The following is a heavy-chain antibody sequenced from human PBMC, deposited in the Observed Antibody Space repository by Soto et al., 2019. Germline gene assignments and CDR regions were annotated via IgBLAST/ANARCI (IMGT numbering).Heavy chain of an antibody. Sequence: ASVKVSCKASGYTFTSYAMHWVRQAPGQRLEWMGWINAGNGNTKYSQKFQGRVTITGDTSASTAYMELSSLRSEDTAVYYCAQTTLFSGPYGMDVWGQGTTVTVSS. CDR2: INAGNGNT. J-gene: IGHJ6*02. CDR3: AQTTLFSGPYGMDV. CDR1: GYTFTSYA. D-gene: IGHD4-4*01. V-gene: IGHV1-3*01.